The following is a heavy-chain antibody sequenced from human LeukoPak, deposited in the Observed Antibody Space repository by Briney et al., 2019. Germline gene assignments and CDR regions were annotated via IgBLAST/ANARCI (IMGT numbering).Heavy chain of an antibody. CDR3: AKDLVSWNYASGYYYGMDV. Sequence: PGGSLRLSCVASGFTFSSYAMSWVRQAPGKGLDWVSAISGSDGRTYYADSVKGRFTISRDNSKNTLYLQMNSLRAEDTAVYYCAKDLVSWNYASGYYYGMDVWGQGTTVTVSS. D-gene: IGHD1-7*01. J-gene: IGHJ6*02. CDR2: ISGSDGRT. V-gene: IGHV3-23*01. CDR1: GFTFSSYA.